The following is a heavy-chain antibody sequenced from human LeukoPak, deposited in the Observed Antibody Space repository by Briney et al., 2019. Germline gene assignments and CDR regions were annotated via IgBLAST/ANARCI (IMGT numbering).Heavy chain of an antibody. V-gene: IGHV3-30*04. D-gene: IGHD4-23*01. CDR1: GFTFSSYA. Sequence: GGSLRLSCAASGFTFSSYAMHWVRQAPGKGLEWVAVISYDGSNKYYADSVKGRFTISRDNSKNTLYLQMNSLRAGDTAVYYCAKDGLTTVVTSSTDAFDIWGQGTMVTVSS. J-gene: IGHJ3*02. CDR2: ISYDGSNK. CDR3: AKDGLTTVVTSSTDAFDI.